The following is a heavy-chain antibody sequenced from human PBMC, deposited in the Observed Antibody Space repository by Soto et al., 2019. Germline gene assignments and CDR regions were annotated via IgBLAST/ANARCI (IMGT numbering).Heavy chain of an antibody. V-gene: IGHV3-23*01. CDR3: AKTLWFGELLDFFDY. CDR2: ISGSGGST. CDR1: GFTFSPDA. Sequence: ESGGGLVQPGGSLRLSCAASGFTFSPDAMSWVRQAPGKGLEWVSGISGSGGSTHYAGSVKGRFTISRDNSKNTLYLQMNSLRAEDTAVYYCAKTLWFGELLDFFDYWGQGTLVTVSS. J-gene: IGHJ4*02. D-gene: IGHD3-10*01.